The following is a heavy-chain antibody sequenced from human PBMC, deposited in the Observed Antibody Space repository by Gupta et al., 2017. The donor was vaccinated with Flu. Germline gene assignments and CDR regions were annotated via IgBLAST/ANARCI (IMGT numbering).Heavy chain of an antibody. CDR3: AKVGYYGGNKFSLFYY. Sequence: EVQLVESGGNLVQPGRSLRLSCAAYGFIFAHYATPWVRHVPGKGLELLSVISWNSYDIGYEYSVKGRFTISRDNAKNSLYLQMNSLRPEDTALYYCAKVGYYGGNKFSLFYYWGQGTLVTVSS. D-gene: IGHD4-17*01. CDR1: GFIFAHYA. CDR2: ISWNSYDI. V-gene: IGHV3-9*01. J-gene: IGHJ4*02.